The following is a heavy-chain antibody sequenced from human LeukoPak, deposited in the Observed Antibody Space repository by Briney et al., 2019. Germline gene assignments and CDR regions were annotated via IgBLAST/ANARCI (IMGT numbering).Heavy chain of an antibody. CDR1: GGSISSYY. CDR2: IYYSGST. CDR3: ARHLNSGSYADAFDI. D-gene: IGHD1-26*01. Sequence: PSETLSLTCTVSGGSISSYYWSWIRQPPGKGLEWIGYIYYSGSTNYNPSLKSRVTISVDTSKNQFSLKVSSVTAADTAVYYCARHLNSGSYADAFDIWGQGTMVTVSA. J-gene: IGHJ3*02. V-gene: IGHV4-59*08.